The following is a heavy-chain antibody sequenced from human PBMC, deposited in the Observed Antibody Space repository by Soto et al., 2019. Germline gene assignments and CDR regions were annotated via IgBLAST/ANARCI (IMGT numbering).Heavy chain of an antibody. D-gene: IGHD6-13*01. CDR2: IIPIFGTA. CDR3: ARDPFSKQQLIGGDY. V-gene: IGHV1-69*01. CDR1: GGTFSSYA. J-gene: IGHJ4*02. Sequence: QVQLVQSGAEVKKPGSSVKVSCKASGGTFSSYAISWVRQAPGQGLEWMGGIIPIFGTANYAQKFQGKVTITADESTSTAYMELSSLRSEDTAVYYCARDPFSKQQLIGGDYWGQGTLVTVSS.